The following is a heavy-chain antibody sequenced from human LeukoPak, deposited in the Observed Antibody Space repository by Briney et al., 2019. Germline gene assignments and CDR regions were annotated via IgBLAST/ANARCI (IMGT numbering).Heavy chain of an antibody. V-gene: IGHV3-30*03. CDR2: ISYDGSNK. Sequence: PGGSLRLSCAASGFTFSSYGMHWVRQAPGKGLEWVAVISYDGSNKYYADSVKGRFTTSRDNSKNTLYLQMNSLRAEDTAVYYCARESEVGVTSPYYYYGMDVWGQGTTVTVSS. CDR3: ARESEVGVTSPYYYYGMDV. J-gene: IGHJ6*02. D-gene: IGHD1-26*01. CDR1: GFTFSSYG.